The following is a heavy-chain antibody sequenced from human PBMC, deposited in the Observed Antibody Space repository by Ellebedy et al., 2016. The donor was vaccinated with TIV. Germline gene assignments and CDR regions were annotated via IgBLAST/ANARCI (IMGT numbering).Heavy chain of an antibody. J-gene: IGHJ4*02. CDR1: GYTFTSYD. CDR2: VSSNNDNT. CDR3: AREPLVGATRPFDY. V-gene: IGHV1-18*04. Sequence: AASVKVSCKASGYTFTSYDIGWVRQAPGQGLEWMGWVSSNNDNTNYAQKVQGRVTMTTDRSTNTAYMELSSLRSEDTAVYYCAREPLVGATRPFDYWGQGTLVTVSS. D-gene: IGHD1-26*01.